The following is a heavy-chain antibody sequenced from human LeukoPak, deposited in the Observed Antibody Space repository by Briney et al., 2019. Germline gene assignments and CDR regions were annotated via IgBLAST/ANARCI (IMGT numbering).Heavy chain of an antibody. J-gene: IGHJ4*02. Sequence: GGSLRLSCAASGFTFSNYDMHWVRQATGKGLEWVSGIGTAGDIYYPGSVKGRFTISRENAKNSLYLQMNSLRAGDTAVYYCARARALYGHFDYWGQGTLVTVSS. CDR2: IGTAGDI. V-gene: IGHV3-13*01. D-gene: IGHD2-2*02. CDR1: GFTFSNYD. CDR3: ARARALYGHFDY.